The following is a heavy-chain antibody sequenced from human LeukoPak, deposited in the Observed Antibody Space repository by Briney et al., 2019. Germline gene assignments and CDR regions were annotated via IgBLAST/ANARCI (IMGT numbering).Heavy chain of an antibody. J-gene: IGHJ4*02. V-gene: IGHV3-53*01. Sequence: GGSLRLSCAASGFTVSSNYMSWVRQAPGKGLEWVSVIYSGGSTYYADSVKGRFTISRDNSKNTLYLQMNSLRAEDTAVYYCARAIWSGYQYYFDYWGQGTLVTVSS. D-gene: IGHD3-3*01. CDR2: IYSGGST. CDR1: GFTVSSNY. CDR3: ARAIWSGYQYYFDY.